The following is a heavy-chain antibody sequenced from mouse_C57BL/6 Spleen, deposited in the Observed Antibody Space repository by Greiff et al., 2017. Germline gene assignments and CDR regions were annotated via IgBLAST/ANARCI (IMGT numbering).Heavy chain of an antibody. CDR1: GYTFTSYW. CDR2: INPSSGYT. CDR3: ANSNYDYAMDY. Sequence: QVQLQQSGAELAKPGASVKLSCKASGYTFTSYWMHWVKQRPGQGLEWIGYINPSSGYTKYTQKFKDKATLTADKSSSTAYMQLSSLTYEDSAVYYCANSNYDYAMDYWGQGTSVTVSS. D-gene: IGHD2-5*01. V-gene: IGHV1-7*01. J-gene: IGHJ4*01.